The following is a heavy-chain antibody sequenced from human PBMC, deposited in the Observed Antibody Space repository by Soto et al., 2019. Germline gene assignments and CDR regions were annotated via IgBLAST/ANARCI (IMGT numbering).Heavy chain of an antibody. V-gene: IGHV5-51*01. D-gene: IGHD5-18*01. J-gene: IGHJ6*02. Sequence: GESLKISCKGSGYSFTSYWIGWVRQMPGKGLEWMGIIYPGDSDTRYSPSFQGQVTISADKSISTAYLQWSSLKASDTAMYYCASGGVDTAMVSYYYYYGMDVWGQGTTVTVSS. CDR3: ASGGVDTAMVSYYYYYGMDV. CDR1: GYSFTSYW. CDR2: IYPGDSDT.